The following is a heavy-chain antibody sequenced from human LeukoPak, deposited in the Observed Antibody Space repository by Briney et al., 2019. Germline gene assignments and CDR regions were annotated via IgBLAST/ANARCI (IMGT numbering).Heavy chain of an antibody. CDR3: TRSLYGDYVFN. CDR1: GFPFCDYA. D-gene: IGHD4-17*01. Sequence: GEFLKISFTASGFPFCDYAMSWFRPAPGKGLEWVGFIRSKAYGGTTEYAASVKGRFTISRDDSKSIAYLQMNSLKTEDTAVYYCTRSLYGDYVFNWGQGTLVTVSS. J-gene: IGHJ4*02. V-gene: IGHV3-49*03. CDR2: IRSKAYGGTT.